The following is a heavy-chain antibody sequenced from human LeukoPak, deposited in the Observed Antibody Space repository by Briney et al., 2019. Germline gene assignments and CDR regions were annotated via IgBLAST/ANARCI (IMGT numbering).Heavy chain of an antibody. D-gene: IGHD3-10*01. J-gene: IGHJ5*02. CDR1: GGSISSYY. CDR2: IYTSGST. Sequence: SETLSLTCTVSGGSISSYYWSWIRQPAGKGLEWIGRIYTSGSTNYNPSLKSRVTMSVDTSKNQFSLKLSSVAAADTAVYYCARDLERGFGEYYYDPWGQGTLVTVS. CDR3: ARDLERGFGEYYYDP. V-gene: IGHV4-4*07.